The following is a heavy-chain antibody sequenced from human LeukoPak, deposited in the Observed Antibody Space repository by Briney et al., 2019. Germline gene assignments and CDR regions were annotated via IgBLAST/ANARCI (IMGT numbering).Heavy chain of an antibody. Sequence: GSSVKVSCKASGGTFSSYAISWVRQAPGQGLEWMGGIIPIFGTANYAQKFQGRVTITADESTSTAYMELSSLRSEDTAVYYCARDGGYEPGSGFSYYYGMDVWGQGTTVTVSS. D-gene: IGHD1-14*01. V-gene: IGHV1-69*01. CDR2: IIPIFGTA. CDR1: GGTFSSYA. CDR3: ARDGGYEPGSGFSYYYGMDV. J-gene: IGHJ6*02.